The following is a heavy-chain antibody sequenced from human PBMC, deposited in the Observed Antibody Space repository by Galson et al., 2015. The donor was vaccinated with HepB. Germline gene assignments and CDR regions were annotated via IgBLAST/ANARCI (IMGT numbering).Heavy chain of an antibody. Sequence: SLRLSCAASGFTFSSYWMHWVRQAPGKGLVWVSRINSDGSSTSYADSVKGRFTISRDNAKNTLYLQMNSLRAEDTAVYYCARGDSYYYDSSGYAMDVWGQGTTVTVSS. CDR1: GFTFSSYW. D-gene: IGHD3-22*01. V-gene: IGHV3-74*01. J-gene: IGHJ6*02. CDR2: INSDGSST. CDR3: ARGDSYYYDSSGYAMDV.